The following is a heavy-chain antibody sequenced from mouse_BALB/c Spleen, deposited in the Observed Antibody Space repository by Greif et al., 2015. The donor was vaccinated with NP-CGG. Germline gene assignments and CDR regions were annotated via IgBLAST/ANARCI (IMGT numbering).Heavy chain of an antibody. J-gene: IGHJ4*01. CDR1: GSTFSSFG. V-gene: IGHV5-17*02. CDR2: ISSGSSTI. D-gene: IGHD1-1*01. CDR3: ARRTTVQKGDYAMDY. Sequence: EVQRVESGGGLVQPGGTRKLSCAASGSTFSSFGMHWVRQAPEKGLEWVAYISSGSSTIYYADTVKGRFTISRDNPKNTLFLQMTSLRSEDTAMYYCARRTTVQKGDYAMDYWGQGTSVTVSS.